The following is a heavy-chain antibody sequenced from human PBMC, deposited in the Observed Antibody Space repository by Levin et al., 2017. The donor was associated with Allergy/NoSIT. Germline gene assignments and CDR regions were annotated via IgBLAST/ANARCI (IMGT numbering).Heavy chain of an antibody. CDR2: ISYYSSTI. CDR1: GFTFSNFG. Sequence: PGGSLRLSCVASGFTFSNFGMNWVRQAPGKGLEWVSYISYYSSTIYYADSVKGRFTISRDNAKNSLNLQMNSLRDEDTAVYYCARDPVAYNYATIGYSYFDDWGQGTLVSVSS. CDR3: ARDPVAYNYATIGYSYFDD. D-gene: IGHD3-22*01. J-gene: IGHJ4*02. V-gene: IGHV3-48*02.